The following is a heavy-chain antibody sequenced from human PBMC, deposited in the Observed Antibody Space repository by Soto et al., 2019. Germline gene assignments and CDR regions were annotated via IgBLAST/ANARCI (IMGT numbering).Heavy chain of an antibody. Sequence: SETLSLTCAVYGGSFSGYYWSWIRQPPGKGLEWIGEINHSGSTNYNPSLKSRVTISVDTSKNQFSLKLSSVTAADTAVYYCARGRLYDYVWGSYRHNVVRAFDIWGQGIMVTLSS. D-gene: IGHD3-16*02. CDR1: GGSFSGYY. V-gene: IGHV4-34*01. CDR3: ARGRLYDYVWGSYRHNVVRAFDI. J-gene: IGHJ3*02. CDR2: INHSGST.